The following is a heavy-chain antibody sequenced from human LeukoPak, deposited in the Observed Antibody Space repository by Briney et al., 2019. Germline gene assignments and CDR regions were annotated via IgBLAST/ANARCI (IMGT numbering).Heavy chain of an antibody. CDR1: GGSFSGYY. D-gene: IGHD3-3*01. V-gene: IGHV4-34*01. J-gene: IGHJ5*02. CDR3: ARGFVQDDFWSGYSEYNWFDP. Sequence: SETLSLTCAVYGGSFSGYYWSWIRQPPGKGLEWIGEINHSGSTNYNPSLKSRVTISVDTSKNQFSLKLSSVTAADTAVYYCARGFVQDDFWSGYSEYNWFDPWGQGTLVTVSS. CDR2: INHSGST.